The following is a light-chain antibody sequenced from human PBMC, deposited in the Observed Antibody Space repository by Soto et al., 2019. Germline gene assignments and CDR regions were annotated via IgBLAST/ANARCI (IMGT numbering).Light chain of an antibody. CDR1: QSVSSN. Sequence: EIVMTQSPATLSVSPGERATLSCRASQSVSSNLDWYQQKPGQAPRLLIYGASTRATGTPARFSGSGSGTEFTLTISSLQSEDFAVYYCQQYSNWPPWTFGQGTKVEIK. CDR2: GAS. CDR3: QQYSNWPPWT. J-gene: IGKJ1*01. V-gene: IGKV3-15*01.